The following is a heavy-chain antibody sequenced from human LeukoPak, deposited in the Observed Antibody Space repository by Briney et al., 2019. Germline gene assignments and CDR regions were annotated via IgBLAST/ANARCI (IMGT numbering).Heavy chain of an antibody. V-gene: IGHV3-15*01. J-gene: IGHJ4*02. D-gene: IGHD3-10*01. CDR3: TTGRAGMVRGVTKGDY. CDR2: IKSKTDGGTT. CDR1: GFTFSNAW. Sequence: PGGSLRLSCAASGFTFSNAWMSWVRQAPGKGLEWVGRIKSKTDGGTTDYAAPVKGRFTISRDDSKNTLYLQMNSLKTEDTAVYYCTTGRAGMVRGVTKGDYWGQGTLVTVSS.